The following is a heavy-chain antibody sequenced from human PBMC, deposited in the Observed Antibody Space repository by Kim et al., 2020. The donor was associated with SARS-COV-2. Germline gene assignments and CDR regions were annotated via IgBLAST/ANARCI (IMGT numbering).Heavy chain of an antibody. V-gene: IGHV1-3*01. CDR2: T. J-gene: IGHJ4*02. D-gene: IGHD6-13*01. Sequence: TKYSQKFQGRVTITRDTSASTAYMELSSLRSEDTAVYYCARWSQQPVDYWGQGTLVTVSS. CDR3: ARWSQQPVDY.